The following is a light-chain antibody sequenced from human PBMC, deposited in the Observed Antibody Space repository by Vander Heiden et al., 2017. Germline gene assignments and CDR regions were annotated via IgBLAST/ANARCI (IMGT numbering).Light chain of an antibody. Sequence: QSVLTQPPSASGAPGQRVTISCSGGRSNIGSYTLDWYQQLPGTAPKPLIYSTSQRPSGVPDRFSGAKSGTSASLAISGRRSEDEAVYYCAAWDDSLNGNLVFGGGTKMTVL. V-gene: IGLV1-44*01. CDR1: RSNIGSYT. J-gene: IGLJ3*02. CDR2: STS. CDR3: AAWDDSLNGNLV.